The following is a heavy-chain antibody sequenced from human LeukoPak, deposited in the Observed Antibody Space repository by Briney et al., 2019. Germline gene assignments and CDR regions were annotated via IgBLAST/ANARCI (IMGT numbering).Heavy chain of an antibody. CDR1: GSTFDDYA. D-gene: IGHD5-18*01. CDR3: AKDLYSYGRYYYYYYYMDV. V-gene: IGHV3-43*02. Sequence: PGGSLRLSCAASGSTFDDYAMHWVRHAPGKGLEWVSLISGDGGSTYYADSVKGRFTISRDNSKNSLYLQMNSLRTEDTALYYCAKDLYSYGRYYYYYYYMDVWGKGTTVTVSS. CDR2: ISGDGGST. J-gene: IGHJ6*03.